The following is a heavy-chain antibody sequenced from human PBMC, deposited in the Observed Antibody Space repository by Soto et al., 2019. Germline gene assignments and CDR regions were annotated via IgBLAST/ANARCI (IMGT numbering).Heavy chain of an antibody. D-gene: IGHD3-22*01. CDR1: GYTFTSYD. CDR3: ARGGYYDSSGYYYFDY. J-gene: IGHJ4*02. V-gene: IGHV1-8*01. Sequence: ASVKVSCKASGYTFTSYDINWVRQATGQGLEWMGWMNPNSGNTGYAQKFQGRVTMTRNTSISTAYMELSSLRSEDTAVYYCARGGYYDSSGYYYFDYWGRGTLVTVSS. CDR2: MNPNSGNT.